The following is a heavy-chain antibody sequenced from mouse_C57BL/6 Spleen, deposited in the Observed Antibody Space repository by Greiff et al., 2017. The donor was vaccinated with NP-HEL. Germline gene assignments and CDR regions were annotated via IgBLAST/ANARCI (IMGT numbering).Heavy chain of an antibody. J-gene: IGHJ4*01. Sequence: EVKLVESGGGLVKPGGSLKLSCAASGFTFSDYGMHWVRQAPEKGLEWVAYISSGSSTIYYADTVKGRFTISRDNAKNTLFLQMTSLRSEDTAMYYCAREGYDYYAMDYWGQGTSVTVSS. CDR2: ISSGSSTI. V-gene: IGHV5-17*01. D-gene: IGHD2-2*01. CDR1: GFTFSDYG. CDR3: AREGYDYYAMDY.